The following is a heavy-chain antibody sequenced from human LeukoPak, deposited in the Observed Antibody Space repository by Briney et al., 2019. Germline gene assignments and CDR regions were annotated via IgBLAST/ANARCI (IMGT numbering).Heavy chain of an antibody. CDR2: IYHSGST. Sequence: SGTLSLTCAVSGGSISSSNWWSWVRQPPGKGLEWIGEIYHSGSTNYNPSLKSRVTISVDKSKNQFSLKLSSVTAADTAVYYCAREKSSGGYDYDAFDIWGQGTMVTVSS. J-gene: IGHJ3*02. CDR1: GGSISSSNW. V-gene: IGHV4-4*02. CDR3: AREKSSGGYDYDAFDI. D-gene: IGHD6-19*01.